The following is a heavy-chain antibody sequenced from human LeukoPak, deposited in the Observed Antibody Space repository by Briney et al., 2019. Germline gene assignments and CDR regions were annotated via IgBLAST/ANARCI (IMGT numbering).Heavy chain of an antibody. D-gene: IGHD3-16*01. CDR1: GGSFSGYY. CDR2: NYYSGST. J-gene: IGHJ4*02. Sequence: SETLSLTCAVYGGSFSGYYWSWIRQPPGKGLEWIGYNYYSGSTYYNPSLKSRVTISVDTSKNQFSLKLSSVTAADTAVYYCARGHYDYVWGEGWYFDYWGQGTLVTVSS. CDR3: ARGHYDYVWGEGWYFDY. V-gene: IGHV4-34*09.